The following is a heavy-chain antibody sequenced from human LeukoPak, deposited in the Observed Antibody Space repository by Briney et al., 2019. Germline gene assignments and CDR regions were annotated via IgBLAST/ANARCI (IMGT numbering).Heavy chain of an antibody. D-gene: IGHD2-2*02. CDR3: ARDLRTVRYCSSTSCYNGGVFGY. V-gene: IGHV3-21*01. CDR1: GFTFSSYG. J-gene: IGHJ4*02. Sequence: PGGSLRLSCAASGFTFSSYGMHWVRQAPGKGLEWVSSISSSSSYIYYADSVKGRFTISRDNAKNSLYLQMNSLRAEDTAVYYCARDLRTVRYCSSTSCYNGGVFGYWGQGTLVTVSS. CDR2: ISSSSSYI.